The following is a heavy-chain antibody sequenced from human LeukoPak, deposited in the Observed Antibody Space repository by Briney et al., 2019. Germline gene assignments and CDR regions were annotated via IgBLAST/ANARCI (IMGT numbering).Heavy chain of an antibody. J-gene: IGHJ4*02. D-gene: IGHD5-12*01. CDR1: GGSISSYY. CDR3: ARDSIESGYDTFDY. CDR2: IYYSGST. V-gene: IGHV4-59*01. Sequence: PSETLSLTCTVSGGSISSYYWSWIRQPPGKGLEWIGYIYYSGSTNYNPSLKSRVTISVDTSKNQFSLKLSSVTAADAAVYYCARDSIESGYDTFDYWGQGTLVTVSS.